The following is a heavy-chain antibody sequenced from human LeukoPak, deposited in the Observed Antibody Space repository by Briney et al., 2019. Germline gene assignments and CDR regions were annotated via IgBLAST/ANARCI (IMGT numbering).Heavy chain of an antibody. CDR1: GVSIRTYY. D-gene: IGHD6-13*01. CDR3: ARQNYSSSLFDY. V-gene: IGHV4-59*08. CDR2: IYYSGST. J-gene: IGHJ4*02. Sequence: SETLSLTCTVSGVSIRTYYWGWIRQVPGKGLEWIGYIYYSGSTSYNPALTRRVSTSVDMSKNQFSLKLSSVTAADTAVYYCARQNYSSSLFDYWGQGTLVTVYS.